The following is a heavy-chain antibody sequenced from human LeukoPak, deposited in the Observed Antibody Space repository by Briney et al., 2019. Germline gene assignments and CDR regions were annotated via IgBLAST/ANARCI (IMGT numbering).Heavy chain of an antibody. J-gene: IGHJ4*02. CDR3: AKDYFLRIAAAGPGY. CDR1: GLTFSSYG. V-gene: IGHV3-30*02. Sequence: PGGSLRLSCAASGLTFSSYGMHWVRQAPGKGLEWVAFIRYDGSNKYYADSVKGRFTISRDNSKNTLYLQMNSLRAEDTAVYYCAKDYFLRIAAAGPGYWGQGTLVTVSS. CDR2: IRYDGSNK. D-gene: IGHD6-13*01.